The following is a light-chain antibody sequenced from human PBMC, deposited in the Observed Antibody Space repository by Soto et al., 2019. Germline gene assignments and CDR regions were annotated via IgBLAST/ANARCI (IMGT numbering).Light chain of an antibody. V-gene: IGKV3D-15*01. CDR3: QQYIDWPET. CDR2: GAS. CDR1: QSVGSN. Sequence: EIVMTQSPATLSVSPGERATLSCRASQSVGSNLAWYQQKPGQAPSLLISGASTRATGIPARFSGSGSGTEFTLTISSLQSEDFAAYYCQQYIDWPETFGQGTKVEIK. J-gene: IGKJ2*01.